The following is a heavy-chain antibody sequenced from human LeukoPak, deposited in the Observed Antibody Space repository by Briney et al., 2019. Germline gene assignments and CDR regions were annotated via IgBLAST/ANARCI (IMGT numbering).Heavy chain of an antibody. CDR2: ISGSSSTI. V-gene: IGHV3-48*01. Sequence: GGSLRLSCAASGFTFSSYSMNWVRQAPGKGLEWVSYISGSSSTIYYADSVKGRFTISRDNAKNSLYLQMNSLRAEDTAVYYCARDGPGYLPFDYWGQGTLVTVSS. CDR1: GFTFSSYS. D-gene: IGHD6-13*01. J-gene: IGHJ4*02. CDR3: ARDGPGYLPFDY.